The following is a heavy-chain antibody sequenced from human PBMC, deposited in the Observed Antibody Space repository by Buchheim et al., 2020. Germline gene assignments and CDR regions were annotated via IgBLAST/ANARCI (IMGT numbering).Heavy chain of an antibody. V-gene: IGHV4-59*08. CDR2: IFYSGST. CDR3: ARHRALGYCSSLNCYSFDP. D-gene: IGHD2-2*01. CDR1: GGSMSRYY. J-gene: IGHJ5*01. Sequence: QVQLQESGPGLVKPSETLSLTCTVSGGSMSRYYWSWMRQSPGKGLEWIGYIFYSGSTNYNPALKSRVTISVDMSNNQLSPKLNSVTAADTAVYYCARHRALGYCSSLNCYSFDPWGQGIL.